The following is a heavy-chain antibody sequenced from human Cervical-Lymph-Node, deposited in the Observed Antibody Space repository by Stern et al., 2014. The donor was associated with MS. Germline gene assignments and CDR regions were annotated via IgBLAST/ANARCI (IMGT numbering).Heavy chain of an antibody. CDR2: INPASGST. J-gene: IGHJ4*02. CDR1: GYTFTAFY. Sequence: VQLVESGAEVKKPETSVKLSCKSSGYTFTAFYIHWVRQAPGKGLEFMGRINPASGSTKYAQKFRGRVTMTRDTSFNTTYMELSCLRSDDTAIYYCARTQIKGIPFDFWGQGTLVTVSS. V-gene: IGHV1-2*06. CDR3: ARTQIKGIPFDF. D-gene: IGHD6-13*01.